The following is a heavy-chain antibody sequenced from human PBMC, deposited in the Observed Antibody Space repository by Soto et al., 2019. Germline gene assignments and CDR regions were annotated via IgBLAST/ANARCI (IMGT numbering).Heavy chain of an antibody. CDR2: ISGSGGST. D-gene: IGHD5-18*01. Sequence: GGSLRLSCAASGFTFSSYAMSWVRQAPGKGLEWVSAISGSGGSTYYAGSVKGRFTISRDNSKNTLYLQMNSLRAEDTAVYYCAKDLAGLRYYGMDVWGQGTTVTVSS. CDR3: AKDLAGLRYYGMDV. CDR1: GFTFSSYA. J-gene: IGHJ6*02. V-gene: IGHV3-23*01.